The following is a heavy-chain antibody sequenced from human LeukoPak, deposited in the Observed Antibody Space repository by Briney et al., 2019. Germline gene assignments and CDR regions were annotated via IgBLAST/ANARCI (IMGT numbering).Heavy chain of an antibody. Sequence: PGGSLRLSCAASGFTFSSDNMNWVRQAPGKGLEWVSSISSSSTYIYYADSVKGRFTISRDNAKNSLYLQMNSLRAEDTAVYFCARDYYDILTGYYTPDYWGQGTLATVSS. CDR3: ARDYYDILTGYYTPDY. CDR2: ISSSSTYI. J-gene: IGHJ4*02. CDR1: GFTFSSDN. V-gene: IGHV3-21*01. D-gene: IGHD3-9*01.